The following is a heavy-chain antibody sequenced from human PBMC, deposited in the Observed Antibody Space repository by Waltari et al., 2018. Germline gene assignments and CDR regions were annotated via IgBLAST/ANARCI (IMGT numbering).Heavy chain of an antibody. V-gene: IGHV1-69*05. D-gene: IGHD1-26*01. J-gene: IGHJ4*02. CDR1: GGTLSSYA. Sequence: QVQLVQSGAEVKKPGSSVKVSCKASGGTLSSYAISWVRQAPGQGLEWMGGIIPIFGTANYAQKFQGRVTITTDESTSTAYMELSSLRSEDTAVYYCARDSPGVNSGIFDYWGQGTLVTVSS. CDR2: IIPIFGTA. CDR3: ARDSPGVNSGIFDY.